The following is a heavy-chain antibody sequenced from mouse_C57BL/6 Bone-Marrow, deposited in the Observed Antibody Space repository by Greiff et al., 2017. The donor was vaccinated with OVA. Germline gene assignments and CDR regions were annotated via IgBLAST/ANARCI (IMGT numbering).Heavy chain of an antibody. J-gene: IGHJ2*01. CDR2: IDPENGDT. CDR1: GFNIKDDY. CDR3: TIFKRDY. V-gene: IGHV14-4*01. Sequence: EVQRVESGAELVRPGASVKLSCTASGFNIKDDYMHWVKQRPEQGLEWIGWIDPENGDTEYASKFQGKATITADTSSNTAYLQLSSLTSEDTAVYYCTIFKRDYWGQGTTLTVSS.